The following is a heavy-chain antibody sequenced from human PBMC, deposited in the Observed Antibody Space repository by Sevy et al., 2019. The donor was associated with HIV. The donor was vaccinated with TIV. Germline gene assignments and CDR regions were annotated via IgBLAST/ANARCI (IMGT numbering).Heavy chain of an antibody. Sequence: GGSLRLSCAASVFNFSIYGMHWVRQAPDKGLEWVALIWYDGSNKYYADSVKGRFTISRDNSKSTLYLQMNSLRAEDTGVYYWSGRREYGNFDYWGPGTLVNVS. CDR1: VFNFSIYG. CDR3: SGRREYGNFDY. D-gene: IGHD3-10*01. V-gene: IGHV3-33*03. J-gene: IGHJ4*02. CDR2: IWYDGSNK.